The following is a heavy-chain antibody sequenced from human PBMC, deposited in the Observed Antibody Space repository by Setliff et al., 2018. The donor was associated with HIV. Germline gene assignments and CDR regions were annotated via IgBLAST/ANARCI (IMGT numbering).Heavy chain of an antibody. CDR3: AKYDWSEGSYPSDYLDS. D-gene: IGHD3-16*01. CDR2: IRYDGDNK. CDR1: GFTLSDYY. Sequence: GGSLRLSCAVSGFTLSDYYMDWVRQAPGKGLEWVAFIRYDGDNKYYADSLKGRFTISRDNSKDTLNLQMNGLRAEDTAVYYCAKYDWSEGSYPSDYLDSWGQGTLVTVSS. J-gene: IGHJ4*02. V-gene: IGHV3-30*02.